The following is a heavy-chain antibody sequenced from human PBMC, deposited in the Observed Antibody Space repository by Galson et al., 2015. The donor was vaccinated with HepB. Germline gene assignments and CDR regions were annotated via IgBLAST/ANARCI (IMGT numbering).Heavy chain of an antibody. V-gene: IGHV1-69*04. D-gene: IGHD3-22*01. CDR2: IIPILGIA. Sequence: SVKVSCKASGGTFSSYTISWVRQASGQGLEWMGRIIPILGIANYAQKFQGRVTITADKSTSTAYMELSSLRSEDTAVYYCARELEDSSGHPVDYWGQGTLVTVSS. CDR1: GGTFSSYT. CDR3: ARELEDSSGHPVDY. J-gene: IGHJ4*02.